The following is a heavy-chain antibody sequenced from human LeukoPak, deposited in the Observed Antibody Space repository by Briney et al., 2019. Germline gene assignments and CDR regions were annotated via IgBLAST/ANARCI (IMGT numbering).Heavy chain of an antibody. V-gene: IGHV1-18*01. D-gene: IGHD5-18*01. CDR1: GYTFTSYG. J-gene: IGHJ3*02. CDR2: ISAYNGNT. CDR3: ARGEWIQLWLHAFDI. Sequence: GASVKVSCKASGYTFTSYGISWVRQAPGQGLEWMGWISAYNGNTNYAQKLQGRVTMTTDTSTSTAYMELRSLRSDDTAVYYCARGEWIQLWLHAFDIWGQGTMVTVSS.